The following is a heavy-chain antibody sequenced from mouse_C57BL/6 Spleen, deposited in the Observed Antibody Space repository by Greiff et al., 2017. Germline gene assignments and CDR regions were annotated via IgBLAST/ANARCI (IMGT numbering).Heavy chain of an antibody. CDR2: INPSSGYT. D-gene: IGHD2-1*01. Sequence: VQLQQSGAELARPGASVKMSCKASGYTFTSYTMHWVKQRPGQGLEWIGYINPSSGYTKYNQKFKDKATLTADKSSSTAYMQLSSLPSEDSAVYYCARKEGGYGNYERAMDYWGQGTSVTVSS. CDR3: ARKEGGYGNYERAMDY. V-gene: IGHV1-4*01. CDR1: GYTFTSYT. J-gene: IGHJ4*01.